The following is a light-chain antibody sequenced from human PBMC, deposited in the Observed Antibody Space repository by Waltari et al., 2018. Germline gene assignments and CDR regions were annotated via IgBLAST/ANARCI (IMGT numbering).Light chain of an antibody. Sequence: DIQMTQSPSSLSTSVGDRITITCRASTSISSYLNWYQHKPGNAPKLLIYAASSLQSGVTSRFSVSVSGTDFTLTISCLQPEDFATYYCQQSYSTPRFTFGPGTKVEIK. CDR2: AAS. J-gene: IGKJ3*01. V-gene: IGKV1-39*01. CDR1: TSISSY. CDR3: QQSYSTPRFT.